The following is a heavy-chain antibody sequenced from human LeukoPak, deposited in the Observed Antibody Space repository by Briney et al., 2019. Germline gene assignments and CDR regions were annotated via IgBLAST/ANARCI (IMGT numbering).Heavy chain of an antibody. CDR3: AREQQLRSWFDP. CDR2: ISAYNGNT. J-gene: IGHJ5*02. Sequence: ASVKVSCKASGYTLTSYGISWVRQAPGQGLEWMGWISAYNGNTNYAQKLQGRVTMTTDTSTSTAYMELRSLRSDDTAVYYCAREQQLRSWFDPWGQGTLVTVSS. V-gene: IGHV1-18*01. CDR1: GYTLTSYG. D-gene: IGHD6-13*01.